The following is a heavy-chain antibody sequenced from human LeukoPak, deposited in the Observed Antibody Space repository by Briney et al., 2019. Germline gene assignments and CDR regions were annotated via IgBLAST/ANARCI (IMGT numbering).Heavy chain of an antibody. V-gene: IGHV3-53*05. CDR3: ARDAGYVRFDF. J-gene: IGHJ4*02. D-gene: IGHD5-18*01. CDR2: IYSGGST. Sequence: GGSLRLSCAASGFTVSSNYMSWVRQAPGKGLEWVSVIYSGGSTYYADSVKGRFTISRDNSKNTLYLQMGSLRAEDMAVYYCARDAGYVRFDFWGQGTLATVSS. CDR1: GFTVSSNY.